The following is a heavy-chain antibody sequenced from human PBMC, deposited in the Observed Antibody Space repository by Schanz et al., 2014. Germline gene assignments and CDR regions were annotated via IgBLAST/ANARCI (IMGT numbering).Heavy chain of an antibody. D-gene: IGHD2-2*01. CDR1: GDSISGYY. Sequence: QVQLQESGPGLVKPSETLSLTCTVSGDSISGYYWSWIRQPPDTGLEWIGEINQSGDTNYNPSLKSRVTISVDPSNNQFPLKLRSVTAADTAVYYCARLYCSTPGCYVSPNGFAKDYWGQGTLVTVSS. V-gene: IGHV4-34*01. J-gene: IGHJ4*02. CDR2: INQSGDT. CDR3: ARLYCSTPGCYVSPNGFAKDY.